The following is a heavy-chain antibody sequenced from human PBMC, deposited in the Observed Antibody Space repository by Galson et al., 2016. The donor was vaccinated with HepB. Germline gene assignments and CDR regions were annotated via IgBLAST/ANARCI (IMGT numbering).Heavy chain of an antibody. V-gene: IGHV3-33*01. CDR1: GFTFSRYT. CDR2: IWYDGSYK. J-gene: IGHJ4*02. CDR3: ARVEGLGSNWYRAPHFDS. Sequence: SLRLSCATSGFTFSRYTMHWVRQAPGKGLEWVSVIWYDGSYKHYGDSVKGRFTISRDNSKNTLFLQMNSLRIEDTAVHYCARVEGLGSNWYRAPHFDSWGQGTLVTVSS. D-gene: IGHD6-13*01.